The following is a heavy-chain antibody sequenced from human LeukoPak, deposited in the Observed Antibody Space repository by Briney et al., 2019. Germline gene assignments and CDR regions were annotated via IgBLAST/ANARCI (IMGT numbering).Heavy chain of an antibody. CDR2: INHSGST. J-gene: IGHJ4*02. Sequence: ASETLSLTCAVYGGSFSGYYWSWIRQPPGKGLEWIGEINHSGSTNYNPSLKSRVTISVDTSKNQFSLKLSSVTAADTAVYYCARFSSIAAASDYWGQGTLVTVSS. V-gene: IGHV4-34*01. CDR3: ARFSSIAAASDY. D-gene: IGHD6-13*01. CDR1: GGSFSGYY.